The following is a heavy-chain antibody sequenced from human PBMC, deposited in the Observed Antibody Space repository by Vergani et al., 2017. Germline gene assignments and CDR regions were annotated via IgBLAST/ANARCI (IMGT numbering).Heavy chain of an antibody. CDR2: IYTSGST. V-gene: IGHV4-61*02. D-gene: IGHD4-17*01. J-gene: IGHJ6*03. Sequence: QVQLQESGPGLVKPSQTLSLTCTVSGGSISSGSYYWSWIRQPAGKGLEWIGRIYTSGSTNYNPSLRSRVTMSIDTSKNQFSLSLNSVTVTDTAIYYCARGSDYGDFYYYMDVWGRGTTVTVSS. CDR1: GGSISSGSYY. CDR3: ARGSDYGDFYYYMDV.